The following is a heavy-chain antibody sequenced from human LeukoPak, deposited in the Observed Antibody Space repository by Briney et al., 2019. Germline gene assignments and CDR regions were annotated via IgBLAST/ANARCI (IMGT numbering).Heavy chain of an antibody. Sequence: GGSLRLSCAASRFTFSSYAMSWVRQAPGKGLEWVSAISGSGGSTYYAGSVKGRFTISRDNSKNTLYLQMNSLRAEDTAVYYCAKDRKVAELYYFDHWGQGTLVTVSS. J-gene: IGHJ4*02. CDR2: ISGSGGST. CDR1: RFTFSSYA. D-gene: IGHD1-26*01. V-gene: IGHV3-23*01. CDR3: AKDRKVAELYYFDH.